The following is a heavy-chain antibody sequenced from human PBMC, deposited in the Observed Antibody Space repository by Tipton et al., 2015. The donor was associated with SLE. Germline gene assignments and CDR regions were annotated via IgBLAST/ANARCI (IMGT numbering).Heavy chain of an antibody. CDR3: ARVGPTMVRGVSYYFDY. Sequence: SLRLSCAASGFTFSSYGMHWVRQAPGKGLEWVAVIWYDGSNKYYADSVKGRFTISRDNSKNTLYLQMNSLRAEDTAVYYCARVGPTMVRGVSYYFDYWGQGTLVTASS. V-gene: IGHV3-33*01. D-gene: IGHD3-10*01. CDR1: GFTFSSYG. J-gene: IGHJ4*02. CDR2: IWYDGSNK.